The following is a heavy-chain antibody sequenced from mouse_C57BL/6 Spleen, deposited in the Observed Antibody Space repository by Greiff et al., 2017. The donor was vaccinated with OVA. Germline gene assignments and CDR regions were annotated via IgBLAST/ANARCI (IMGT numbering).Heavy chain of an antibody. CDR3: ARNLDYYGSSWGDAMDY. Sequence: EVKVVESGGGLVKPGGSLKLSCAASGFTFSSYTMSWVRQTPEKRLEWVATISGGGGNTYYPDSVKGRFTISRDNAKNTLYLQMSRLRSEDTAVYYCARNLDYYGSSWGDAMDYWGQGTSVTVSS. J-gene: IGHJ4*01. D-gene: IGHD1-1*01. CDR2: ISGGGGNT. CDR1: GFTFSSYT. V-gene: IGHV5-9*04.